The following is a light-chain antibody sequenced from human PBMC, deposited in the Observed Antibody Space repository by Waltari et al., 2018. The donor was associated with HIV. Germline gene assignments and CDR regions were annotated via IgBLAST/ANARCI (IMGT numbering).Light chain of an antibody. V-gene: IGKV3-20*01. CDR3: QHFDTSLPKYT. J-gene: IGKJ2*01. CDR1: QSVSSSY. CDR2: GAS. Sequence: EFVLSQSPGTLSLSPGERATLHCRASQSVSSSYLAWYQQRPGKAPRLLISGASSRAAGIPDRFTGSRSGTDFTLTISRLEPEDFAVYYCQHFDTSLPKYTFGQGTKLEIK.